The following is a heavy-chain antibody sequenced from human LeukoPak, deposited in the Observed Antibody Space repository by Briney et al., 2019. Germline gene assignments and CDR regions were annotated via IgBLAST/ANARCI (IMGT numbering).Heavy chain of an antibody. CDR2: ISSGGSYI. Sequence: GGSLRLSCAASGFTFRNYWLSWVRQAPGKGLEWVSAISSGGSYIYYADSVKGRFTISRDDAKKSLYLQMNSLRAEDTAVYYCARDQYYYDSTEYYDANNFDFWGQGTLVTVSS. V-gene: IGHV3-21*01. D-gene: IGHD3-22*01. J-gene: IGHJ4*02. CDR1: GFTFRNYW. CDR3: ARDQYYYDSTEYYDANNFDF.